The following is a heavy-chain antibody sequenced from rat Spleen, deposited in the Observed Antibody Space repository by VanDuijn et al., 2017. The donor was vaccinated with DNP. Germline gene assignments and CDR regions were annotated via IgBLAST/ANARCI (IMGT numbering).Heavy chain of an antibody. V-gene: IGHV5-22*01. J-gene: IGHJ2*01. CDR3: VRWNSGHFDY. Sequence: EVQLVESGGGLVQPGRSLKLSCAASGFTFSAYYMAWVRQPPAKGLEWVAYIGSAAYAPYYGDSVKGRFTFSRDNAKSTLYLQMNSLRSEDMATYYCVRWNSGHFDYWGQGVMVTVSS. CDR2: IGSAAYAP. CDR1: GFTFSAYY. D-gene: IGHD4-3*01.